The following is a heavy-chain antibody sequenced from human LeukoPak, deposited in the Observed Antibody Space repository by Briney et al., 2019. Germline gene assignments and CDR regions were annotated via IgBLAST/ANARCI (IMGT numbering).Heavy chain of an antibody. Sequence: ASVTVSFKASGYTFTSYGISWVRQAPGQGLEWMGWISAYNGNTNYAQKLQGRVTMTTDTSTSTAYMELRSLRSDDTAVYYCARDHVLRYFDYWGQGTLVTVSS. CDR2: ISAYNGNT. J-gene: IGHJ4*02. D-gene: IGHD3-9*01. CDR3: ARDHVLRYFDY. V-gene: IGHV1-18*01. CDR1: GYTFTSYG.